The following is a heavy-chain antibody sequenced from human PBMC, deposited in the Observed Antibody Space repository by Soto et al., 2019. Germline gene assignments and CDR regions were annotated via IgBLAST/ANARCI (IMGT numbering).Heavy chain of an antibody. CDR3: ARVLSYGSGSYPVYYFDY. CDR1: GGSISSGGYY. D-gene: IGHD3-10*01. J-gene: IGHJ4*02. V-gene: IGHV4-31*03. Sequence: SETLSLTCTVSGGSISSGGYYWSWIRQHPGKGLEWIGYIYYSGSTYYNPSLKSRVTISVDTSKNQFSPKLSSVTAADTAVYYCARVLSYGSGSYPVYYFDYWGQGTLVTVSS. CDR2: IYYSGST.